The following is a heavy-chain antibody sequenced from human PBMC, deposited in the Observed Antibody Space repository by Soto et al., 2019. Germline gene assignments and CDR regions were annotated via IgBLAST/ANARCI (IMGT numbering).Heavy chain of an antibody. V-gene: IGHV3-23*01. J-gene: IGHJ4*02. Sequence: GGSLRLSCTASGFTFSSHAMTWVRQAPGKGLEWVSGLSDSGDSIYYADSVKGRFTIYRDNSMNTLYLQMNTLRVEDTAVYYCAKVSSSWYAGFFDLWGQGTLVTVPS. CDR3: AKVSSSWYAGFFDL. D-gene: IGHD6-13*01. CDR1: GFTFSSHA. CDR2: LSDSGDSI.